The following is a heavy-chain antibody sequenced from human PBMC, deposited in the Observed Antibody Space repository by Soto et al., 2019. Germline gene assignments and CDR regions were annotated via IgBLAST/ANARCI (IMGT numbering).Heavy chain of an antibody. CDR3: ARIGAYNHFDF. Sequence: PGGSLRLSCTPSGFTFSSYEMNWVRQAPGKGLEWVSYISSSGNVIFYTDSVKGRFTISRDNAKNSLYLHMNSLRAEDTAVYYCARIGAYNHFDFWGQGT. J-gene: IGHJ4*02. V-gene: IGHV3-48*03. CDR2: ISSSGNVI. D-gene: IGHD1-1*01. CDR1: GFTFSSYE.